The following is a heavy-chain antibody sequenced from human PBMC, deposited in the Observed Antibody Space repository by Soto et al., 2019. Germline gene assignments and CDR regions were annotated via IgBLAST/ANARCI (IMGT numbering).Heavy chain of an antibody. J-gene: IGHJ6*03. D-gene: IGHD3-3*01. CDR1: GFTFSGSA. CDR3: TSPLLRFLEWSTDVGYYMDV. Sequence: GGSLRLSCAASGFTFSGSAMHWVRQASGKGLEWVGRIRSKANSYATAYAASVKGRFTISRDDSKNTAYLQMNSLKTEDTAVYYCTSPLLRFLEWSTDVGYYMDVWGKGTTVTVSS. CDR2: IRSKANSYAT. V-gene: IGHV3-73*01.